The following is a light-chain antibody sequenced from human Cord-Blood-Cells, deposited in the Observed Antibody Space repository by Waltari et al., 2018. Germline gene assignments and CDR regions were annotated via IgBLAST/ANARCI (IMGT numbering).Light chain of an antibody. V-gene: IGLV2-23*01. CDR3: CSYAGSSTVV. CDR2: EGS. J-gene: IGLJ2*01. CDR1: SSAVGSYNL. Sequence: QSALTQPASVSGSPGQSITISCTGTSSAVGSYNLVSWYQQHPGKAPKPMLYEGSKRPSGVSNRFSGSKSGNTASLTISGLQAEDEADYYCCSYAGSSTVVFGGGTKLTVL.